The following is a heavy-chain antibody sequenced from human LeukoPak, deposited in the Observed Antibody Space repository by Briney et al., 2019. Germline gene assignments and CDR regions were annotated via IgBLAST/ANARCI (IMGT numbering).Heavy chain of an antibody. CDR1: GFTFSSYA. Sequence: PGGSLRLSCAASGFTFSSYAMSWVRQAPGKGLEWVSAISGSGGSTYYADSVKGRFTISRDNSKNTLYLQMNSLKTEDTAVYYCTRIPNYYYGSGSDLGYWGQGTLVTVSS. CDR2: ISGSGGST. J-gene: IGHJ4*02. V-gene: IGHV3-23*01. CDR3: TRIPNYYYGSGSDLGY. D-gene: IGHD3-10*01.